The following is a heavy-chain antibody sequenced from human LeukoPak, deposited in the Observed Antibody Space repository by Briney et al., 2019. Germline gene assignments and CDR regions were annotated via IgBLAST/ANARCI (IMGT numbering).Heavy chain of an antibody. Sequence: PSETLSLTCTVSGGSISGYYWSWIRQPPGKGLEWIGYMFFSGSTNHNPSLKSRVTISIDTSKNQFSLKLSSVTAADTAVYYCARYALVVGSSDAFDIWGQGTMVTVSS. J-gene: IGHJ3*02. CDR2: MFFSGST. CDR3: ARYALVVGSSDAFDI. CDR1: GGSISGYY. D-gene: IGHD1-26*01. V-gene: IGHV4-59*01.